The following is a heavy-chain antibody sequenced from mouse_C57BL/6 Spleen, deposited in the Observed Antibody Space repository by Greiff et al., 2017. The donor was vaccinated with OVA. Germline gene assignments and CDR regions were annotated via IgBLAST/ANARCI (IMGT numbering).Heavy chain of an antibody. D-gene: IGHD1-3*01. CDR3: ASPPGLRAY. Sequence: EVHLVESGPELVKPGASVKISCKASGYTFTDYYMNWVKQSHGKSLEWIGDINPNNGGTSYNQKFKGKATLTVDKSSSTAYMELRSLTSEDSAVYYCASPPGLRAYWGQGTLVTVSA. CDR2: INPNNGGT. J-gene: IGHJ3*01. CDR1: GYTFTDYY. V-gene: IGHV1-26*01.